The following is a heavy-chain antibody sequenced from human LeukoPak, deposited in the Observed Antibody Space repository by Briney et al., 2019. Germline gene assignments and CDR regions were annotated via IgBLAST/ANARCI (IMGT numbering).Heavy chain of an antibody. CDR1: GFTFSSYA. Sequence: HPGGSLRLSCAASGFTFSSYAMHWVRQAPGKVLEWVAVLSYDGSNKYYADSVKFRFTISRHNSKNTLYLQMNSLRAEDTAVYYCARKGAFDIWGQGTMVTVPS. CDR3: ARKGAFDI. V-gene: IGHV3-30-3*01. J-gene: IGHJ3*02. CDR2: LSYDGSNK.